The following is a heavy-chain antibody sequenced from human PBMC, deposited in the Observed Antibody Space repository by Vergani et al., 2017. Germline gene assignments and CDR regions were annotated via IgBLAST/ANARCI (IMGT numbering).Heavy chain of an antibody. CDR1: GFTFSSYA. CDR3: AKSLLGGRHYDILTGYPAIDY. J-gene: IGHJ4*02. CDR2: ISGSGGST. Sequence: EVQLLESGGGLVQPGGSLRLSCAASGFTFSSYAMSWVRQAPGKGLEWVSAISGSGGSTYYADSVKGRFTISRDNSKNTLYLQMNSLRAEDTAVYYCAKSLLGGRHYDILTGYPAIDYWGQGTLVTVSS. D-gene: IGHD3-9*01. V-gene: IGHV3-23*01.